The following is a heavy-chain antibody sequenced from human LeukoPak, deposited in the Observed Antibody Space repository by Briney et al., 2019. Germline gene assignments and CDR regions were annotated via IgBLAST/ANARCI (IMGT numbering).Heavy chain of an antibody. D-gene: IGHD6-13*01. J-gene: IGHJ6*03. Sequence: GASVKVSCKASGYTFTSYDVNWVRQATGQGLEWMGWMNPNSGNTGYAQKFQGRVTMTRNTSISTAYMELSSLKSEDTAVYYCARGSSSWYYYYMDVWGKGTTVTVSS. CDR1: GYTFTSYD. CDR3: ARGSSSWYYYYMDV. V-gene: IGHV1-8*01. CDR2: MNPNSGNT.